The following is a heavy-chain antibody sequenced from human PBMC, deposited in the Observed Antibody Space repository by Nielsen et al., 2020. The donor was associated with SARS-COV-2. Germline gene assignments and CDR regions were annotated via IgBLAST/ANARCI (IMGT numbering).Heavy chain of an antibody. CDR1: GFTFSSFA. Sequence: LSLTCAASGFTFSSFAMSWVRHAPGKGLEWVSTISGLGDSTYYADSVKGRFTISRDNSKNTLFLQLNSLRADDTAVYYCAKRGGGAVAGTYYFDYWGQGTLVTVSS. CDR3: AKRGGGAVAGTYYFDY. V-gene: IGHV3-23*01. J-gene: IGHJ4*02. CDR2: ISGLGDST. D-gene: IGHD6-19*01.